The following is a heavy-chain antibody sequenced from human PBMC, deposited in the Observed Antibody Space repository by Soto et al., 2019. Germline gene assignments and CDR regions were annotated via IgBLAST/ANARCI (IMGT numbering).Heavy chain of an antibody. CDR2: IYYSGST. Sequence: PSETLSLTCTVSGGSIRSGGYYWSWVRQSPRRGLEWIGNIYYSGSTYYNPSLKSRLTISVDTSKNQFSLNLSSVTAAVTAVYYCARDRLMATAGTARHYFGLDVWGQGTTVTVSS. CDR3: ARDRLMATAGTARHYFGLDV. D-gene: IGHD5-18*01. CDR1: GGSIRSGGYY. J-gene: IGHJ6*02. V-gene: IGHV4-31*03.